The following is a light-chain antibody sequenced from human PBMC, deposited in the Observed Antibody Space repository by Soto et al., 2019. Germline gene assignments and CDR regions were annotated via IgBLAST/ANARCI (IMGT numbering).Light chain of an antibody. J-gene: IGKJ1*01. CDR3: TQSTPQSRT. Sequence: DIEITQSPYSLCWSGGDRVSITCRASQSVSNWLAWYQQKPGKAPNLLIYDASSLESGVPSRFSGSGSGTEFTLTISSLQPDDFATYSSTQSTPQSRTF. V-gene: IGKV1-5*01. CDR2: DAS. CDR1: QSVSNW.